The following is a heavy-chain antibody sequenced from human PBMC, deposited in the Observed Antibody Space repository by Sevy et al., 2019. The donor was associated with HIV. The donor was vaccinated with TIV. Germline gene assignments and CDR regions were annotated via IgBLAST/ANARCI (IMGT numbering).Heavy chain of an antibody. CDR1: GLTFSIYS. CDR2: ISSSSSYK. Sequence: GGSLRLSCVASGLTFSIYSMNWVRQAPGKGLEWVSSISSSSSYKYYADSLKGRFTISRDNAKNSVFLQMNSLRAEDTAVYYCARESLDSTGYPFDYWGQGTTVTVSS. CDR3: ARESLDSTGYPFDY. J-gene: IGHJ4*03. V-gene: IGHV3-21*01. D-gene: IGHD3-22*01.